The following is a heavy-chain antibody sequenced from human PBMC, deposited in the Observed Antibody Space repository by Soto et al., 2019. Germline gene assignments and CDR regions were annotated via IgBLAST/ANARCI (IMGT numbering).Heavy chain of an antibody. Sequence: GGSLRLSCAASGFSFSSYSMNWVRQAPGKGLEWVSSISSSSSYIYYADSVKGRFTISRDNAKNSLYLQMNSLRAEDTAVYYCARSRVRGGYYFDYWGQGALVTVSS. J-gene: IGHJ4*02. D-gene: IGHD3-16*01. CDR2: ISSSSSYI. V-gene: IGHV3-21*01. CDR1: GFSFSSYS. CDR3: ARSRVRGGYYFDY.